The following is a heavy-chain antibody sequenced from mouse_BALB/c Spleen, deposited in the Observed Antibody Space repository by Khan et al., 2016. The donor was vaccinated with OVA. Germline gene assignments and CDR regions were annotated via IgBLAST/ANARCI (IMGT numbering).Heavy chain of an antibody. CDR1: GYNIKDIY. Sequence: EVQLQQSGAELVKPAASLKLSCTASGYNIKDIYIHWVKQRPEKGLERIRRTDPANGNTKYDPKFQGKATITADTSSNTAYLQLSSLTSGDTAVYYCRISTINAWGQGTTLTVSS. V-gene: IGHV14-3*02. J-gene: IGHJ2*01. CDR3: RISTINA. CDR2: TDPANGNT.